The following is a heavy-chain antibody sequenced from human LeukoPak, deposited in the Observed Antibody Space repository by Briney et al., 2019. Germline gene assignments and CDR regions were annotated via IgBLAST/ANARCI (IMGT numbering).Heavy chain of an antibody. CDR1: GFTFSSYW. J-gene: IGHJ4*02. CDR2: INSDGSGT. CDR3: ARTPYSSSWTLGY. D-gene: IGHD6-13*01. Sequence: GGSLRLSCAASGFTFSSYWMHWVRQAPGKRLVWVSRINSDGSGTSYADSVKGRFTISRDNAKNTLYLQMNSLRAEDTAVYYCARTPYSSSWTLGYWGQGTLVTVSS. V-gene: IGHV3-74*01.